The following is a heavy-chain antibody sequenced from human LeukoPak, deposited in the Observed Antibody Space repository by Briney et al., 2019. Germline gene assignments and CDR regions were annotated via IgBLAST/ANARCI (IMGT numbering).Heavy chain of an antibody. CDR2: INPSSGGT. J-gene: IGHJ3*02. D-gene: IGHD2-2*01. CDR1: GYTFTGYY. CDR3: AVYCGSTTCYSAYDI. V-gene: IGHV1-2*02. Sequence: AASVKVSCKASGYTFTGYYLHWVRQAPGQGLEWMGWINPSSGGTNYAQKFQGRVTMTRDTSISTAYMELSRLRSDDTAVYYCAVYCGSTTCYSAYDIWGQGTMVTVSS.